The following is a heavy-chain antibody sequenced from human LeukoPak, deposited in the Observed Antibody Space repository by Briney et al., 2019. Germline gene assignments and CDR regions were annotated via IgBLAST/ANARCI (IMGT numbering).Heavy chain of an antibody. CDR2: IYHSGST. V-gene: IGHV4-30-2*01. Sequence: PSETLSLTCAVSGGSISSGGYSWSWIRQPPGQGLEWIGYIYHSGSTYYNPSLKSRVTISVDRSKNQFSLKLSSVTAADTAVYYCARALYSSSWFPFDYWGQGTLVTVSS. D-gene: IGHD6-13*01. J-gene: IGHJ4*02. CDR1: GGSISSGGYS. CDR3: ARALYSSSWFPFDY.